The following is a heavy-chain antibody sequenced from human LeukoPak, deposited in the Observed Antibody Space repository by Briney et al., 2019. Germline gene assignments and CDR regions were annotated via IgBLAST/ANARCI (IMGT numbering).Heavy chain of an antibody. CDR2: IYYSGST. CDR1: GGSISTYC. V-gene: IGHV4-39*01. D-gene: IGHD6-13*01. J-gene: IGHJ4*02. Sequence: SETLSLTCTVSGGSISTYCWGWIRQPPGKGLEWIGSIYYSGSTNYNLSLKSRVTISVDTSKNQFSLNLTSVTAADTAVYYCARLYSSSVNFWGQGTMVTVSS. CDR3: ARLYSSSVNF.